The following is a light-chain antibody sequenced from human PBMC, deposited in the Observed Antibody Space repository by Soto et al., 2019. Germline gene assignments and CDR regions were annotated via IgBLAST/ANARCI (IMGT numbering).Light chain of an antibody. CDR2: AAS. CDR3: QHATRLPHT. J-gene: IGKJ1*01. CDR1: QGISSW. Sequence: EIHMTQAPSGVSGSLGDRVTITGRASQGISSWLAWYQQKPGKAPKLLIYAASSLQSGVPSRFSGSGSGPDSTLTISRLQPADLPTYSCQHATRLPHTFPQGTKVDIK. V-gene: IGKV1-12*01.